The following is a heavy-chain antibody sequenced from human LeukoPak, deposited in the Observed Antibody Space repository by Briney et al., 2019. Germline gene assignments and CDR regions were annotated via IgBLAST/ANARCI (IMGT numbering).Heavy chain of an antibody. CDR2: TYYSGST. V-gene: IGHV4-39*07. CDR3: ARGSWYYFDY. J-gene: IGHJ4*02. D-gene: IGHD6-13*01. Sequence: SETLSITCTVSGGSISSSSYYWGWIRQPPGKGLEWIGSTYYSGSTYYNPSLKSRVTISVDTSKNQFSLKLSSVTAADTAVYYCARGSWYYFDYWGQGTLVTVSS. CDR1: GGSISSSSYY.